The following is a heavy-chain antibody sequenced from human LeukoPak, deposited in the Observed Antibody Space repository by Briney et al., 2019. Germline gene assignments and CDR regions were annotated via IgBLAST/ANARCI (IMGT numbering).Heavy chain of an antibody. CDR1: GGSFSGYY. J-gene: IGHJ3*02. Sequence: SETLSLTCAVYGGSFSGYYWSWIRQPPGKGLEWIGEINHSGSTNYNPSLKSRVTISVDTSKNQFSLKLSSVTAADTAVYYCARDNYYDSSGALAFDIWGQGTMVTVSS. D-gene: IGHD3-22*01. CDR2: INHSGST. V-gene: IGHV4-34*01. CDR3: ARDNYYDSSGALAFDI.